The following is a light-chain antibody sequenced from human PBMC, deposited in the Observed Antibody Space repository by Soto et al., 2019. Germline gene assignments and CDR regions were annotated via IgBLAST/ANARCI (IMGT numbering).Light chain of an antibody. V-gene: IGLV1-51*01. J-gene: IGLJ2*01. Sequence: QSVLTQPPSVSAAPGQKVTISCSGSSYNIGNNYISWYQQLPGTAPKFLIYDNNKRPSGIPDRFSGSKSGTSATLGITGLQTGDEADYYCGTWDSSLSTVVIGGGTKLTVL. CDR2: DNN. CDR1: SYNIGNNY. CDR3: GTWDSSLSTVV.